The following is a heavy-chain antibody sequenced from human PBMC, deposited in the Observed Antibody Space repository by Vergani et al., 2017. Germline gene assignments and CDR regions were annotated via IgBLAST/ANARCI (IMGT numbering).Heavy chain of an antibody. D-gene: IGHD3-10*01. CDR2: INHSGST. Sequence: QVQLQQWGAGLLKPSETLSLTCAVYGGSFSGYYWSWIRQPPGKGLEWIGEINHSGSTNYNPSLKSRVTISVDTSKNQFSLKLSSVTAADTAVYYCARERDYYGSVTYGMDVWGQGTTVTVSS. CDR3: ARERDYYGSVTYGMDV. V-gene: IGHV4-34*01. J-gene: IGHJ6*02. CDR1: GGSFSGYY.